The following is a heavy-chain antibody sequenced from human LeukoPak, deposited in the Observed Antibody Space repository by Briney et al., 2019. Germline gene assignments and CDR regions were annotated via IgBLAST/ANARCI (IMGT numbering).Heavy chain of an antibody. D-gene: IGHD3-10*01. CDR3: ASLYYYGSGSYPLDY. CDR1: GGSISSYY. Sequence: SETLSLTCTVSGGSISSYYWSWIRQPPGKGLEWIGEINHSGSTNYNPSLKSRVTISVDTSKNQFSLKLSSVTAADTAVYYCASLYYYGSGSYPLDYWGQGTLVTVSS. J-gene: IGHJ4*02. V-gene: IGHV4-34*01. CDR2: INHSGST.